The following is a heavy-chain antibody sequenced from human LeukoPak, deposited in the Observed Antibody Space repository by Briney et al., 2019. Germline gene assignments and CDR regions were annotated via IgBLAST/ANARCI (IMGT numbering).Heavy chain of an antibody. D-gene: IGHD3-10*01. J-gene: IGHJ6*03. Sequence: GGSLRLSCAASGFSFSSYNMHWVRQAPGKGLEWVGFTWNHGNDQDYADSVKGRFTISRDNSKNTLYLQMNSLRAEDTAVYYCARSSITMVRGVIKSTTSWYHYYNMDVWGKGTTVTVSS. CDR2: TWNHGNDQ. V-gene: IGHV3-30*02. CDR1: GFSFSSYN. CDR3: ARSSITMVRGVIKSTTSWYHYYNMDV.